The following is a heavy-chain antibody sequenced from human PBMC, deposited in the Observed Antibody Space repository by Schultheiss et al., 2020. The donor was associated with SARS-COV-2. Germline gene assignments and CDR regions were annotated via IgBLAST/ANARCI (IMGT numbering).Heavy chain of an antibody. CDR2: IKQDGSVQ. Sequence: GGSLRLSCSTSGLIFSTYAMHWVRQAPGKGLQWVANIKQDGSVQHYVDSVRGRFIISRDNAKNSLDLQMNSLRVDDTAVYYCAKGDGDYDVWGQGTLVTVSS. CDR1: GLIFSTYA. CDR3: AKGDGDYDV. V-gene: IGHV3-7*03. D-gene: IGHD4-17*01. J-gene: IGHJ4*02.